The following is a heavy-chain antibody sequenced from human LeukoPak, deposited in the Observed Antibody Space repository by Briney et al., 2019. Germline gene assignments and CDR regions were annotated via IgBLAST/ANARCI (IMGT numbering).Heavy chain of an antibody. CDR3: TRDGQFGGAPRY. V-gene: IGHV1-18*01. Sequence: ASVKVSCKASGYTFTSYGISWVRQAPGQGLEWMGWISAYNGNTNYAQNLQGRLTMTTDTSTSTAYMELRSLRSDDTAVYYCTRDGQFGGAPRYWGQGTLVTVSS. J-gene: IGHJ4*02. CDR2: ISAYNGNT. D-gene: IGHD3-16*01. CDR1: GYTFTSYG.